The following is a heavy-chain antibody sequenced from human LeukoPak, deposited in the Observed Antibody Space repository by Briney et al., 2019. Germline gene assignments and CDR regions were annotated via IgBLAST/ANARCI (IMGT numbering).Heavy chain of an antibody. D-gene: IGHD6-13*01. J-gene: IGHJ4*02. CDR1: GGSFSGYY. V-gene: IGHV4-34*01. Sequence: PSETLSRTCAVYGGSFSGYYWSWIRQPPGKGLEWIGEINHSGSTNYNPSLKSRVTISVDTSKNQFSLKLSSVTAADTAVYYCARAGYSSSWRQNEIDYWGQGTLVTVSS. CDR3: ARAGYSSSWRQNEIDY. CDR2: INHSGST.